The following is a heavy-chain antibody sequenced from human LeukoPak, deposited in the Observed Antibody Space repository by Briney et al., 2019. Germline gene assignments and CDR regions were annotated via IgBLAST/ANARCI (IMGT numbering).Heavy chain of an antibody. CDR3: ARGVWPPCQS. CDR2: IKQDGSEK. V-gene: IGHV3-7*01. Sequence: GGSLRLSCAASGFSLSNYWMNWVRQAPGKGLEWVANIKQDGSEKNYVDSVKGRFSISRDNAKNSLILQMNSLRDADTGVYYCARGVWPPCQSWGQGTLVCVPS. J-gene: IGHJ4*02. CDR1: GFSLSNYW.